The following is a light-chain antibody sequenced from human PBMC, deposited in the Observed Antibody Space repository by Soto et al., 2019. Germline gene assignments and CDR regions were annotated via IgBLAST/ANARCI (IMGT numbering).Light chain of an antibody. Sequence: VVMTHSALSLPVPLGQPASIYYRSDRSPVHRDGIAYFSWFQQRPGRAPNRLIYKVSNRESVVPARFSGSGSGTDFALKISRVEAEDVAFYYCMQGTHGPITFGQGTRLEIK. CDR3: MQGTHGPIT. CDR2: KVS. CDR1: RSPVHRDGIAY. J-gene: IGKJ5*01. V-gene: IGKV2-30*02.